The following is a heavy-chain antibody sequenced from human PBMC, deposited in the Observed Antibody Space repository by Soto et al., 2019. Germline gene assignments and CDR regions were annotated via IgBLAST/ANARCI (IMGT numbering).Heavy chain of an antibody. Sequence: QVQLVQSGAEVKKPGASVKVSCKASGYTFTSYGISWVRQAPGQGLEWMGWISAYNGNTNYAQKLQGRVTMTTDTSTSTAYMELRSLRPDDTAVYYCARDVVTVEGGGVNWFDPWGQGTLVTVSS. CDR3: ARDVVTVEGGGVNWFDP. J-gene: IGHJ5*02. D-gene: IGHD1-26*01. V-gene: IGHV1-18*01. CDR2: ISAYNGNT. CDR1: GYTFTSYG.